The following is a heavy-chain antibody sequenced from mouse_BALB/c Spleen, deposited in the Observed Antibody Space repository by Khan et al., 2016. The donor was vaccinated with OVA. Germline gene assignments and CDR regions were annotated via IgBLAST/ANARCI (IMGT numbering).Heavy chain of an antibody. J-gene: IGHJ2*01. CDR1: GYSITSGYA. D-gene: IGHD1-1*01. CDR3: ARGNYYGYYFDY. V-gene: IGHV3-2*02. CDR2: ISYSGGT. Sequence: EVKLLESGPSLVKPSQSLSLTCTVTGYSITSGYAWNWIRQFPGNKLEWMGYISYSGGTSYNPSLKSRISITRDTYKNQFFLQLNSVTTEDTTTYYCARGNYYGYYFDYWGQGTTLTVPS.